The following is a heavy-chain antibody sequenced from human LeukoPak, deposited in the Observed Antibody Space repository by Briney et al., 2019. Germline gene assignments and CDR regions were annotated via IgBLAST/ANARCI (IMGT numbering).Heavy chain of an antibody. CDR1: GYTFTGYY. CDR3: ARGLRGGCSSTSCYPAY. Sequence: ASVKVSCKASGYTFTGYYMHWVRQAPGQGLEWMGWINPNSGGTNYAQKFQGRVTMTRDTSISTAYMELSRLRSDDTAVYYCARGLRGGCSSTSCYPAYWGQGTLVTVSS. CDR2: INPNSGGT. V-gene: IGHV1-2*02. J-gene: IGHJ4*02. D-gene: IGHD2-2*01.